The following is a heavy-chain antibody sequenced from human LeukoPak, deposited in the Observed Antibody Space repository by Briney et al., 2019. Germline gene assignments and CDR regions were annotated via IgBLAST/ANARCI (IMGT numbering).Heavy chain of an antibody. CDR3: ARGHSVVVVAATFLYY. CDR1: GGSISSGGYY. J-gene: IGHJ4*02. V-gene: IGHV4-31*03. Sequence: PSETLSLTCTVSGGSISSGGYYWSWIRQHPGKGLEWIGYIYYSGSTYYNPSLKSRVTISVDTSKNQFSLKLSSVTAADTAVYYCARGHSVVVVAATFLYYWGQGTLVTVSS. CDR2: IYYSGST. D-gene: IGHD2-15*01.